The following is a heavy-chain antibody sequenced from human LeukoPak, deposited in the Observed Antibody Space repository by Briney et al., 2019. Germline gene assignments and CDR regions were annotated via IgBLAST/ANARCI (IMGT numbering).Heavy chain of an antibody. Sequence: GGSLRLSCAASGFTFSSYSMNWVRQAPGKGLEWVSSISSSSSYIYYADSVKGRFTISRDNAKNSLYLQMNSLRAEDTAVYYCARGIAAQGPFDNWGQGTMVTVSS. CDR2: ISSSSSYI. CDR3: ARGIAAQGPFDN. V-gene: IGHV3-21*01. J-gene: IGHJ3*02. CDR1: GFTFSSYS. D-gene: IGHD6-6*01.